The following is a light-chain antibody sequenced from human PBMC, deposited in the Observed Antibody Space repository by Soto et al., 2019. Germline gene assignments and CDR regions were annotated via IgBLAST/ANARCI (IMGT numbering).Light chain of an antibody. V-gene: IGKV1-39*01. CDR2: GAS. CDR1: QTISNY. J-gene: IGKJ3*01. Sequence: DIPRTQSPSSLCASVRDRVTITCRASQTISNYLNWYQMKPGKDPKLLIYGASSLQNGVPPRFSGRGSGTDFALTIRNLEPEDFASYFCQKSYTSPTFGPETKVDL. CDR3: QKSYTSPT.